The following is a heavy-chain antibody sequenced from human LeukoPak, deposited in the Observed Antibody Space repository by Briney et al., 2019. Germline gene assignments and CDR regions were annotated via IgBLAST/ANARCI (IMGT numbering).Heavy chain of an antibody. D-gene: IGHD3-3*01. J-gene: IGHJ4*02. V-gene: IGHV4-34*01. Sequence: SETLSLTCAVYVGSFSDYYWNWIRQPPGKGLEWIGEINYFGTTNYNPSLKSRVTISRDTSKKQFSLKVNSVTAADTAVYFYASGFYYFEYWGQGTLVTVSP. CDR3: ASGFYYFEY. CDR1: VGSFSDYY. CDR2: INYFGTT.